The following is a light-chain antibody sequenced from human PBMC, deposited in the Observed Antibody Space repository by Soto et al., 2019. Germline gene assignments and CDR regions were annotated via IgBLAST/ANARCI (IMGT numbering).Light chain of an antibody. V-gene: IGKV1-5*03. CDR3: QQYNSYSRT. J-gene: IGKJ1*01. CDR2: KAS. CDR1: QSISSW. Sequence: DIKMTQSPSTLSASVGDRVTITCRASQSISSWLAWYQQKPGKAPNLLIYKASSLESGVPSRFSGSGSGTEFTLTISCLQPDDFATYYFQQYNSYSRTFGQGTKLEIK.